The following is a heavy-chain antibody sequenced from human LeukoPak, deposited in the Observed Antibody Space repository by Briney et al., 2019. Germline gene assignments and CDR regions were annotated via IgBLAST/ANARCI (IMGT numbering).Heavy chain of an antibody. CDR1: GGSISGHY. D-gene: IGHD6-19*01. CDR3: ARGKEMTAVAGYYSFDY. V-gene: IGHV4-4*07. J-gene: IGHJ4*02. CDR2: IYSSGST. Sequence: NPSETLSLTCTVSGGSISGHYWTWIRQPAGRGLEWFGRIYSSGSTYYNPSLMSRVTISLDTSNNQFSLRVTSVTAADTAVYYCARGKEMTAVAGYYSFDYWGQGTLVSVSS.